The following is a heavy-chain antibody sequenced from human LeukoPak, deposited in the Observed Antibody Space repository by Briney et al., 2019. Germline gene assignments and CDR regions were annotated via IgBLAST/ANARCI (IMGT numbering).Heavy chain of an antibody. V-gene: IGHV1-2*02. CDR2: INPNSGGT. CDR3: ARDIVVVPAADDY. Sequence: GWINPNSGGTNYAQKFQGRVTMTRDTSISTAYMELSRLRSDDTAVYYCARDIVVVPAADDYWGQGTLVTVSS. D-gene: IGHD2-2*01. J-gene: IGHJ4*02.